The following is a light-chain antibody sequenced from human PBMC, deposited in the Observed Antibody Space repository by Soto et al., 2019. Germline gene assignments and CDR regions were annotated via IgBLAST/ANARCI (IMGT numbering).Light chain of an antibody. Sequence: QSVLTQPPSVSGAQGQRVTISCTGSSSNIGAGYDVHWYQQLPGTAPQLLLYGNSKRPSGVPDRFSGSKSGTSSSLAITRLQAEYEAGYYSPCYYSSPSVVLGGGTAETVL. CDR1: SSNIGAGYD. J-gene: IGLJ2*01. V-gene: IGLV1-40*01. CDR3: PCYYSSPSVV. CDR2: GNS.